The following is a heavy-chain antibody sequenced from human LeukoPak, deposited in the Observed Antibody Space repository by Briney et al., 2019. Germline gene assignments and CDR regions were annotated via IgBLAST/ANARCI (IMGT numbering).Heavy chain of an antibody. J-gene: IGHJ4*02. Sequence: GESLKIPCKGSGYTFTNYWIGWVRQMPGKGLEWMGIIYPGDSDTRYSPSFQGQVIISAAKSISTAYLQWSSLKASDTAIYYCARGGAVAATWLEFWGQGALVTVSS. CDR1: GYTFTNYW. CDR3: ARGGAVAATWLEF. V-gene: IGHV5-51*01. CDR2: IYPGDSDT. D-gene: IGHD6-19*01.